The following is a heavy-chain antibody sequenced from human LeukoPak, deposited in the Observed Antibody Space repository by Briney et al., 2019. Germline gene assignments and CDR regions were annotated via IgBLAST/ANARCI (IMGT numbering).Heavy chain of an antibody. Sequence: GASVTVSCKASGYTFTSYYMHWVRQAPGQGLEWMGIINPSGGSTSYAQKFQGRVTMTRDMSASTVYMELSSLRSEDTAVYYCARARRWLQLLDYWGQGTLVTVSS. V-gene: IGHV1-46*01. CDR3: ARARRWLQLLDY. CDR1: GYTFTSYY. CDR2: INPSGGST. J-gene: IGHJ4*02. D-gene: IGHD5-24*01.